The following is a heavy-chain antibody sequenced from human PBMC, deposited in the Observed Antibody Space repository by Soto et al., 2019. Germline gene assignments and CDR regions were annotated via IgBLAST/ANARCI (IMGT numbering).Heavy chain of an antibody. J-gene: IGHJ6*01. CDR2: IYYSGET. CDR1: GDSISRYY. D-gene: IGHD3-10*01. CDR3: ARDQGGELLKGSGMDV. V-gene: IGHV4-59*01. Sequence: QVQLQESGPGLVKPSETLSLTCTVSGDSISRYYWSWIRLSPGKGLEWIGYIYYSGETNYNPSVKGRVAISVERAKNQFSLKLSSVTAASTAVYDFARDQGGELLKGSGMDVWGQGTTVTVSS.